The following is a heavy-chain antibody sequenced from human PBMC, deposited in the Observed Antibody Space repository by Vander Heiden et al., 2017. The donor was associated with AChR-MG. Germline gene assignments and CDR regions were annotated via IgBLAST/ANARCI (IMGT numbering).Heavy chain of an antibody. CDR1: GFTFSSYA. Sequence: EVQLLESGGGLVQPGGSLRLACAASGFTFSSYAMSWVGQAPGKGLEWVSAISGSGGRKYYADAVKGRFTISRDNSKNTLYLQMNRMRAEETAVYYFAKVRDDYGDYCVDYWGQGTLVTVSS. D-gene: IGHD4-17*01. J-gene: IGHJ4*02. CDR3: AKVRDDYGDYCVDY. V-gene: IGHV3-23*01. CDR2: ISGSGGRK.